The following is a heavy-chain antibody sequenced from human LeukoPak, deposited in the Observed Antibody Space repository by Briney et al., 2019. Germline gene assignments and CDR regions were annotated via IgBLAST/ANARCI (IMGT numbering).Heavy chain of an antibody. V-gene: IGHV4-59*12. CDR1: DGSTTGYY. CDR2: IYYSGST. CDR3: ARGLSSGWIVYGMDV. J-gene: IGHJ6*02. Sequence: PSETLSLTCSVSDGSTTGYYWSWIRQPPGKGLEWIGYIYYSGSTNYNPSLKSRVTISVDTSKNQFSLKLSSVTAADTAVYYCARGLSSGWIVYGMDVWGQGTTVTVSS. D-gene: IGHD6-19*01.